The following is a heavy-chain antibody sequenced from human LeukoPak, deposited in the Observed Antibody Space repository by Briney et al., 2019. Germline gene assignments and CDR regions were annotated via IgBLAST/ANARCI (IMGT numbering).Heavy chain of an antibody. J-gene: IGHJ6*03. CDR2: IYYSGST. CDR1: GGFISSSSYY. D-gene: IGHD6-13*01. CDR3: ARGSTLSSSWSFYYYYYMDV. V-gene: IGHV4-39*07. Sequence: SETLSLTCTVSGGFISSSSYYWGWIRQPPGKGLEWIGSIYYSGSTYYNPSLKSRVTISVDTSKNQFSLKLSSVTAADTAVYYCARGSTLSSSWSFYYYYYMDVWGKGTTVTVSS.